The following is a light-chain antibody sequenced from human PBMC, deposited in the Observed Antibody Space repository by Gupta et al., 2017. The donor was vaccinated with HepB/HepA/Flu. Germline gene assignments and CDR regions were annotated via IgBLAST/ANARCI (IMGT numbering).Light chain of an antibody. Sequence: EKVMIKSQPTLSVSPGETATLSCRASQSVSNNLAWYQKKPGQAPRLLIYGISTRATGIPARFSGSGSGTDFSLTISSLQPEDSAVYYCQQYNNWPPDTFGQGTKVEIK. CDR2: GIS. CDR3: QQYNNWPPDT. CDR1: QSVSNN. J-gene: IGKJ2*01. V-gene: IGKV3-15*01.